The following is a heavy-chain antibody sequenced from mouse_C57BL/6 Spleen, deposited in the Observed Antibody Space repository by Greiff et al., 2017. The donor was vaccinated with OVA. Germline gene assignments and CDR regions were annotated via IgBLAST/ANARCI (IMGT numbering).Heavy chain of an antibody. V-gene: IGHV1-54*01. CDR2: INPGSGGT. CDR3: ASSYDYDENWFAY. D-gene: IGHD2-4*01. Sequence: VQLQQSGAELVRPGTSVKVSCKASGYAFTNYLIEWVKQRPGQGLEWIGVINPGSGGTNYNEKFKGKATLTADKSSSTAYMQLSSLTSEDSAVYFCASSYDYDENWFAYWGQGTLVTVSA. J-gene: IGHJ3*01. CDR1: GYAFTNYL.